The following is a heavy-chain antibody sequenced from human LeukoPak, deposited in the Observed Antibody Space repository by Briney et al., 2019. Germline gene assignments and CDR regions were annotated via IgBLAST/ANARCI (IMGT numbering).Heavy chain of an antibody. CDR2: VSGGGGTT. CDR1: AFTFTSFS. V-gene: IGHV3-23*01. CDR3: AKSKKQSLVQGGGLDY. J-gene: IGHJ4*02. Sequence: GRSLRPSCAASAFTFTSFSMSWVRQAPGKGLEWVSAVSGGGGTTYYADSVKGRFTISRDNSKNTLYLQMNSLRAEDTAVYYCAKSKKQSLVQGGGLDYWGQGTLVTVSS. D-gene: IGHD6-19*01.